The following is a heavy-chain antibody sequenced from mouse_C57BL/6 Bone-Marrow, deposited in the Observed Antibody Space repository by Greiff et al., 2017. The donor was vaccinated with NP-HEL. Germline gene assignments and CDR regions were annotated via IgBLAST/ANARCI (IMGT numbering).Heavy chain of an antibody. CDR2: IDPEDGET. CDR1: GFNIKDYY. V-gene: IGHV14-2*01. D-gene: IGHD1-1*01. J-gene: IGHJ4*01. Sequence: EVKLEESGAELVKPGASVKLSCTASGFNIKDYYMHWVKQRTEQGLEWIGRIDPEDGETKYAPKFQGKATITADTSSNTAYLQLISLTSEDTAVYYCARDDGSFYYYAMDYWGQGTSVTVSS. CDR3: ARDDGSFYYYAMDY.